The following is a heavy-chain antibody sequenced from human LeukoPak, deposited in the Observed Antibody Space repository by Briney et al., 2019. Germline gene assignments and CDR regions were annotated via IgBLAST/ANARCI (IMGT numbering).Heavy chain of an antibody. D-gene: IGHD3-10*01. J-gene: IGHJ4*02. V-gene: IGHV3-30*18. Sequence: PGRSLRLSCAASGFTFSSYGMHWVRQAPGKGLEWVAVISYDGSNKYYADSVKGRFTISRDNSKNTLYLQMNSLRAEDTAVYYCAKDTDTMVRGVIINPWDYWGQGTLVTVSS. CDR2: ISYDGSNK. CDR3: AKDTDTMVRGVIINPWDY. CDR1: GFTFSSYG.